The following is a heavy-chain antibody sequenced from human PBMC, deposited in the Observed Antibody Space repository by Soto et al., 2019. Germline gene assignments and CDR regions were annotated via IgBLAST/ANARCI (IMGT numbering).Heavy chain of an antibody. Sequence: SGGSLRLSCVASGFSFTTYAMHWVRQAPGKGLEWVALIKQNGNDKSYADSVKGRFTVSRDNSKNTVYLQMNSLRDEDAAVYYCVKDDSSGYYYVDYWGQGTLVTVSS. CDR3: VKDDSSGYYYVDY. CDR2: IKQNGNDK. CDR1: GFSFTTYA. V-gene: IGHV3-30*02. J-gene: IGHJ4*02. D-gene: IGHD3-22*01.